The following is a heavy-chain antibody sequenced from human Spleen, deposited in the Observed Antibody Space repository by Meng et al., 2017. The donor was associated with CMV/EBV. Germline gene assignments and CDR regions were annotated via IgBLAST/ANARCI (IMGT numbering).Heavy chain of an antibody. J-gene: IGHJ4*02. CDR1: GFTFDDYA. Sequence: GESLKISCAASGFTFDDYAMHWVRQAPGKGLEWVSLISWDGHSAYYADSVKGRFTISRDNSKNSLYLQMNSLRTDDTALYYCAKGRVGAFDYWGQGTLVTVSS. CDR2: ISWDGHSA. CDR3: AKGRVGAFDY. V-gene: IGHV3-43*01. D-gene: IGHD1-26*01.